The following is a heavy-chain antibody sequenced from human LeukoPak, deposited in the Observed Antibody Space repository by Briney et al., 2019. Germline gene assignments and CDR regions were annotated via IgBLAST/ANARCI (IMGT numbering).Heavy chain of an antibody. CDR2: IYYSGST. D-gene: IGHD3-3*01. V-gene: IGHV4-59*12. Sequence: PSETLSLTCTVSGGSISSYYWSWIRQPPGKGLEWIGYIYYSGSTNYNPSLKSRVTISVDTSKNQFSLKLSSVTAADTAVYYCARGVRFLEWLPKAYNWFDPWGQGTLVTVSS. CDR1: GGSISSYY. J-gene: IGHJ5*02. CDR3: ARGVRFLEWLPKAYNWFDP.